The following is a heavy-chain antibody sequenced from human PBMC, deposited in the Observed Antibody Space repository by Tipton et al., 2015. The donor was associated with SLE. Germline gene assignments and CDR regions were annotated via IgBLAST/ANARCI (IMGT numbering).Heavy chain of an antibody. J-gene: IGHJ3*02. D-gene: IGHD3-22*01. CDR1: GGSISSYY. CDR3: ARWGTMIVVVTDAFDI. CDR2: IYYSGST. Sequence: TLSLTCTVSGGSISSYYWSWIRQPPGKGLEWIGYIYYSGSTNYNPSLKSRVTISVDTSKNQFSLKLSSVTAADTAVYYCARWGTMIVVVTDAFDIWGQGTMVTVSS. V-gene: IGHV4-59*01.